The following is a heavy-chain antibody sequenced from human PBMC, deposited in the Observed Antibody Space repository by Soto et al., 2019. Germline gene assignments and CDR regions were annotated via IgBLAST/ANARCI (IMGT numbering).Heavy chain of an antibody. Sequence: QVQLVESGGGVVQPGRSLRLSCAASGFTFSSYAMHWVRQAPGKGLEWVAVISYDGSNKYYADSVKGRFTISRDNSENTLYLHMNSLRAEDTAVYYCARIGGGGYWGRGTLVTVSS. CDR1: GFTFSSYA. D-gene: IGHD2-15*01. CDR2: ISYDGSNK. V-gene: IGHV3-30-3*01. J-gene: IGHJ4*02. CDR3: ARIGGGGY.